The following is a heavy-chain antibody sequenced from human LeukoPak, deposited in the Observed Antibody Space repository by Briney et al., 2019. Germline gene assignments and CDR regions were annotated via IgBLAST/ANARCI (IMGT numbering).Heavy chain of an antibody. D-gene: IGHD6-19*01. CDR2: ISYDGSNK. Sequence: PGGSLRLACAASGFTFSSYAMHWVRQAPGKGLEWVAVISYDGSNKYYADSVKGRFTISRDNSKNTLYLQMNSLRAEDTAVYYCARDARVAGTRKGWWEYYYYYYMDVWGKGTTVTVSS. CDR1: GFTFSSYA. V-gene: IGHV3-30*04. J-gene: IGHJ6*03. CDR3: ARDARVAGTRKGWWEYYYYYYMDV.